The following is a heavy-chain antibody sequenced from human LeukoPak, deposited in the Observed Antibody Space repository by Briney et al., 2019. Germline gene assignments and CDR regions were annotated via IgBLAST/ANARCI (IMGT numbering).Heavy chain of an antibody. CDR1: GGSISSSSYY. J-gene: IGHJ5*02. CDR2: IYYSGST. V-gene: IGHV4-39*07. D-gene: IGHD1-26*01. Sequence: SETLSLTCTVSGGSISSSSYYWGWIRQPPGKGLEWIGSIYYSGSTYYNPSLESRVTISVDTSKNQFSLKPSSVTAADTAVYYCARNTLGLTGNWFDPWGQGTLVTVSS. CDR3: ARNTLGLTGNWFDP.